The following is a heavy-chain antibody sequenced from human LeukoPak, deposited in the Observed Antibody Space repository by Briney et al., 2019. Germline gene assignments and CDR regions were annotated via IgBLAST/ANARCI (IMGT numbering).Heavy chain of an antibody. Sequence: SETLSLTCTVSGGSISSYYWSWIWQPAGKGLEWIGRIYTSGSTNYNPSLKSRVTISVDKSKNQFSLKLSSVTAADTAVYYCARIRITMVRGVIAIWFDPWGQGTLVTVSS. CDR1: GGSISSYY. J-gene: IGHJ5*02. V-gene: IGHV4-4*07. D-gene: IGHD3-10*01. CDR2: IYTSGST. CDR3: ARIRITMVRGVIAIWFDP.